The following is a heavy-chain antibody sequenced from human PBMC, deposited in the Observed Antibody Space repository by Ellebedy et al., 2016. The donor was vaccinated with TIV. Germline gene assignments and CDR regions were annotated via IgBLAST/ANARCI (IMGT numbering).Heavy chain of an antibody. D-gene: IGHD6-13*01. CDR2: IGTLGDI. CDR1: GFTFTTFD. Sequence: PGGSLRLSCAASGFTFTTFDMHWVRPPFGKALEWVSGIGTLGDIYYIDSVKGRFTISRENANNSLYLQMNNLGVEETAVYYCVRAVGANLEAGAAGHMDVWGQGTTVTVSS. CDR3: VRAVGANLEAGAAGHMDV. V-gene: IGHV3-13*01. J-gene: IGHJ6*02.